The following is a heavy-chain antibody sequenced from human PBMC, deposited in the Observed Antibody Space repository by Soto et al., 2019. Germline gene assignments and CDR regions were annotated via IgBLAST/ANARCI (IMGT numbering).Heavy chain of an antibody. CDR2: IKSKSDGGTT. J-gene: IGHJ4*02. D-gene: IGHD6-13*01. CDR1: GFIFSNAW. V-gene: IGHV3-15*01. CDR3: TTGWSSKDY. Sequence: EVQLVESGGGLVKPGGSLRLSCAASGFIFSNAWMNWVRQTPGKGLEWVGRIKSKSDGGTTDYAAPVKGRFVISRDDSKNMLYLQVSSLKIEDTAVYYCTTGWSSKDYWGQGTLVTVSS.